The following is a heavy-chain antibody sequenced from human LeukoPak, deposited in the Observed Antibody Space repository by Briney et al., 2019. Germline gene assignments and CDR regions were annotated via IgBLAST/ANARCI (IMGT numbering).Heavy chain of an antibody. D-gene: IGHD6-19*01. J-gene: IGHJ4*02. V-gene: IGHV1-46*01. CDR2: INPSGGST. CDR1: GYTFTGYY. Sequence: ASVKVSCKASGYTFTGYYMHWVRQAPGQGLEWMGWINPSGGSTSYAQKFQGRVTMTRDTSTSTVYMELSSLRSEDTAVYYCARGREQWLGKDWGQGTLVTVSS. CDR3: ARGREQWLGKD.